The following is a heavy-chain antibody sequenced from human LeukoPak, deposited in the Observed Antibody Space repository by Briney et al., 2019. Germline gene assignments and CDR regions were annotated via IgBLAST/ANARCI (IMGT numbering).Heavy chain of an antibody. Sequence: KPSETLSLTCTVSGGSISRYYWSWIRQPPGKGLEWIGHIYYTGSNNYNPSLKSRVTISVDTSKNQFSLKLSSVTAADTAVYYCVRGRVGATGWDYWGQGTLLTVSS. D-gene: IGHD1-26*01. J-gene: IGHJ4*02. CDR1: GGSISRYY. CDR2: IYYTGSN. CDR3: VRGRVGATGWDY. V-gene: IGHV4-59*01.